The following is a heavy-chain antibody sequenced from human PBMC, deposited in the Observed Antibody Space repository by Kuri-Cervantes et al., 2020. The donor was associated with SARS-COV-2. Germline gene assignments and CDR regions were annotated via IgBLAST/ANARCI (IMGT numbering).Heavy chain of an antibody. CDR1: GYTFTSYD. D-gene: IGHD3-16*01. CDR2: MNPNSGNT. Sequence: ASVKVSCKASGYTFTSYDINWVRQATGQGLEWMGWMNPNSGNTGYAQKFQGRVTITADKSTSTAYMELSSLRSEDTAVYYCATQTGGIYWGQGTLVTVSS. V-gene: IGHV1-8*01. J-gene: IGHJ4*02. CDR3: ATQTGGIY.